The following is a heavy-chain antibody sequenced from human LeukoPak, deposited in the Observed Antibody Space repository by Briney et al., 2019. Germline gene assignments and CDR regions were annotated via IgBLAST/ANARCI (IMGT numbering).Heavy chain of an antibody. D-gene: IGHD6-13*01. CDR3: ATLGSRWQLDY. J-gene: IGHJ4*02. V-gene: IGHV3-74*01. CDR1: GFTFSSYW. CDR2: INTDGSST. Sequence: GGSPRLSCAASGFTFSSYWMHWVRQAPGKGLVWVSRINTDGSSTSYADSAKGRFTISRDNAKNTLYLQMNSLRAEDTAVYYCATLGSRWQLDYWGQGTLVTVSS.